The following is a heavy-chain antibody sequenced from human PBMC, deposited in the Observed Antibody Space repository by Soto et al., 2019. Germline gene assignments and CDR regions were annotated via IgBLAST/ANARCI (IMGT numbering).Heavy chain of an antibody. J-gene: IGHJ3*02. V-gene: IGHV3-23*01. CDR1: GFTFSSYA. CDR3: TSTYYYDSSGLSDAFDI. CDR2: ISGSGGST. D-gene: IGHD3-22*01. Sequence: GWSLRLSCAASGFTFSSYAMSWVRQAPGKGLEWVSAISGSGGSTYYADSVKGRFTISRDNSKNTLYLQMNSLRAEDTAVYYSTSTYYYDSSGLSDAFDIWGQGTMVTVSS.